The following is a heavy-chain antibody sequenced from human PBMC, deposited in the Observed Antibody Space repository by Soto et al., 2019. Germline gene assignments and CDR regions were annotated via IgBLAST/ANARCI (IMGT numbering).Heavy chain of an antibody. J-gene: IGHJ4*02. Sequence: PGGSLRLSSAASGFTFSRDAMSWVRQAPGKGLEWVSAISGSGGSTYYADSVEGRFTISGNNSKNTLYLQINSLRAEDTAVYYCAKAPYPGEYSYGYYFDYWGQGTLVTVS. CDR2: ISGSGGST. V-gene: IGHV3-23*01. CDR3: AKAPYPGEYSYGYYFDY. CDR1: GFTFSRDA. D-gene: IGHD5-18*01.